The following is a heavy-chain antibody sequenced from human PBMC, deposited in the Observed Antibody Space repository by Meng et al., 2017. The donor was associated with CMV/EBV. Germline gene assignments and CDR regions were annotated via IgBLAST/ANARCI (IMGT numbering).Heavy chain of an antibody. CDR3: TVRIAVAGTIDY. D-gene: IGHD6-19*01. CDR2: IRSKANSYAT. V-gene: IGHV3-73*01. CDR1: GFIFSGSA. Sequence: GESLKISCAASGFIFSGSAMHWVRQASGKGLEWVGRIRSKANSYATAYAASVKGRFTISRDDSKNTAYLQMNSLKTEDTAVYYCTVRIAVAGTIDYWGQGTLVTVSS. J-gene: IGHJ4*02.